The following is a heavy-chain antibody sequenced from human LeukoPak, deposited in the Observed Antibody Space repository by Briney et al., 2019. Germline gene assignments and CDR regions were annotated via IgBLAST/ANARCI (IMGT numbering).Heavy chain of an antibody. J-gene: IGHJ4*02. CDR3: ARARGSGWFDY. V-gene: IGHV3-48*01. CDR1: GFTFSSYS. D-gene: IGHD6-19*01. Sequence: GGSLRLSCAASGFTFSSYSMNWVRQAPGKGLECVSYISSSSSTIYYADSVKGRFTISRDNAKNSLYLQMNSLRAEDTAVYYCARARGSGWFDYWGQGTLVTVSS. CDR2: ISSSSSTI.